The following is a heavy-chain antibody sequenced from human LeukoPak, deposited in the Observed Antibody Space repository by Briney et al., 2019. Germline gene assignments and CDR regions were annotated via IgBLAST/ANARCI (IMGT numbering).Heavy chain of an antibody. CDR3: ARLTSGVFYYYGSGSYSWFDP. J-gene: IGHJ5*02. Sequence: PGGSLRLSCAASGFTFSDYYMSWIRQPPGKGLEWIGEINHSGSTNYNPSLKSRVTISVDTSKNQFSLKLSSVTAADTAVYYCARLTSGVFYYYGSGSYSWFDPWGQGTLVTVSS. CDR2: INHSGST. V-gene: IGHV4-34*01. D-gene: IGHD3-10*01. CDR1: GFTFSDYY.